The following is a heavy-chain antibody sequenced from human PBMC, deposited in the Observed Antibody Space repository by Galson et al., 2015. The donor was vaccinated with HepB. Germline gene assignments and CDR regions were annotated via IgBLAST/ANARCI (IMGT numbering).Heavy chain of an antibody. V-gene: IGHV3-11*01. D-gene: IGHD1-1*01. Sequence: SLRLSCAASGFDFSHSYMAWIRQAPGEGLEWLSYMSASGSTMYYASSLQGRFSVSRDNAKNSLFLQMNSLRAEDTAVYYCARELSGVNWYRPFDLWGQGTFVTVSS. J-gene: IGHJ4*02. CDR2: MSASGSTM. CDR3: ARELSGVNWYRPFDL. CDR1: GFDFSHSY.